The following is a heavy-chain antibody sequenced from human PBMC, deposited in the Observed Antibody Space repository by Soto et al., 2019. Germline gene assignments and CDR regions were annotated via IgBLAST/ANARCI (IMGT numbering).Heavy chain of an antibody. J-gene: IGHJ3*02. Sequence: ASVKVSCKVSGYTLTELSMHWVQQAPGKGLEWMGGFDPEDGETIYAQKFQGRVTMTEDTSTDTAYMELSSLRSEDTAVYYCATYYVPPDAFDIWGQGTMVTVSS. CDR2: FDPEDGET. CDR3: ATYYVPPDAFDI. D-gene: IGHD3-10*02. CDR1: GYTLTELS. V-gene: IGHV1-24*01.